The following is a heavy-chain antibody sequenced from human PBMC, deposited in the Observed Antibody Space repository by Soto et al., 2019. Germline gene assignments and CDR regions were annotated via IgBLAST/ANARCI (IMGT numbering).Heavy chain of an antibody. Sequence: ASVKVSCKASGYTFTSYGISWVRQAPGQGLERMGWISAYNGNTNYAQKLQGRVTMTTDTSTSTAYMELRSLRSDDTAVYYCARDRYCTNGVCYIEGVGPFDPWGQGTLVTVSS. V-gene: IGHV1-18*01. CDR2: ISAYNGNT. J-gene: IGHJ5*02. CDR3: ARDRYCTNGVCYIEGVGPFDP. D-gene: IGHD2-8*01. CDR1: GYTFTSYG.